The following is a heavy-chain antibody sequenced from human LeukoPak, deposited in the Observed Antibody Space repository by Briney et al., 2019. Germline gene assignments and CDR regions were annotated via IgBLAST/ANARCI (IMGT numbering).Heavy chain of an antibody. V-gene: IGHV1-18*01. J-gene: IGHJ4*02. Sequence: ASVKVSCKASGYTFTSYGISWVRQAPGQGLEWMGWITPYNGNTNYAQKLQGRVTMTTDTFTSTAYMELRSLRSDDTAVYYCARAVPPNLEWFYYWGQGTLVTVSS. CDR2: ITPYNGNT. CDR1: GYTFTSYG. D-gene: IGHD3-3*01. CDR3: ARAVPPNLEWFYY.